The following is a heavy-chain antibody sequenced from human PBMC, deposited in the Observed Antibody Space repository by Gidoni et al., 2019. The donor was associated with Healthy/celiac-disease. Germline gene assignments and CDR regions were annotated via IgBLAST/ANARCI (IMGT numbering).Heavy chain of an antibody. J-gene: IGHJ6*02. CDR3: AEGRGYGDYEVYYYYGMDV. CDR2: IIPILGIA. Sequence: QVQLVQSGAEVKKPGSSVKVSCKASGGTFSSYTISWVRQAPGQGLEWMGRIIPILGIANYAQKFQGRVTITADKSTSTAYMELSSLRSEDTAVYYCAEGRGYGDYEVYYYYGMDVWGQGTTVTVSS. CDR1: GGTFSSYT. D-gene: IGHD4-17*01. V-gene: IGHV1-69*02.